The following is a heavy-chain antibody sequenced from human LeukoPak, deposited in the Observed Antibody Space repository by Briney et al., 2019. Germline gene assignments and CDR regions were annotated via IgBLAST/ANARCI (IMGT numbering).Heavy chain of an antibody. D-gene: IGHD3-3*01. V-gene: IGHV4-30-4*08. CDR1: GGSINSGDYY. CDR2: IYYSGST. J-gene: IGHJ3*02. CDR3: ARGDVLRFLEWSRPDAFDI. Sequence: SQTLSLTCTVSGGSINSGDYYWSWIRQPPGKGLEWIGYIYYSGSTYYNPSLKSRVTISVDTSKNQFSLKLSSVTAADTAVYYCARGDVLRFLEWSRPDAFDIWGQGTMVTVSS.